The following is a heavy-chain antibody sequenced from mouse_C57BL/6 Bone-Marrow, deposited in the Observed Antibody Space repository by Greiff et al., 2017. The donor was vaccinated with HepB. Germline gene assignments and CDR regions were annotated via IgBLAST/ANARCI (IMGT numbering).Heavy chain of an antibody. J-gene: IGHJ3*01. Sequence: VKLVESGPGLVQPSQSLSITCTVSGFSLTSYGVHWVRQSPGKGLEWLGVIWSGGSTDYNAAFISRLSISKDNSKSQVFFKMNSLQADDTAIYYCARALYYSNYEFAYWGQGTLVTVSA. V-gene: IGHV2-2*01. CDR2: IWSGGST. D-gene: IGHD2-5*01. CDR3: ARALYYSNYEFAY. CDR1: GFSLTSYG.